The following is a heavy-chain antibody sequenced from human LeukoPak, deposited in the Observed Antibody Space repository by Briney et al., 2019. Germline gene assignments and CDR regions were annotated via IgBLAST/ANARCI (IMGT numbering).Heavy chain of an antibody. Sequence: PSETLSLTCAVSGGSGGSISSSNWWNWVRQPPGKGLEWIGEIYHSGSTNYNPSLKSRVTISVDTSKNQFSLKLSSVTAADTAVYYCASIVVAPVGIDDAFDIWGQGTMVTVSS. CDR2: IYHSGST. V-gene: IGHV4-4*02. J-gene: IGHJ3*02. CDR3: ASIVVAPVGIDDAFDI. D-gene: IGHD2-2*01. CDR1: GGSGGSISSSNW.